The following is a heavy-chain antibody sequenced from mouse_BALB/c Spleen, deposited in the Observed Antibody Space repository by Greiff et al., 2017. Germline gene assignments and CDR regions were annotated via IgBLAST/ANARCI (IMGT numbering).Heavy chain of an antibody. CDR1: GYTFTSYY. V-gene: IGHV1S81*02. CDR2: INPSNGGT. D-gene: IGHD2-14*01. Sequence: QVQLQQSGAELVKPGASVKLSCKASGYTFTSYYMYWVKQRPGQGLEWIGGINPSNGGTNFNEKFKSKATLTVDKSSSTAYMQLSSLTSEDSAVYDCTRCYYRYDDAVFAYWGQGTLVTVSA. CDR3: TRCYYRYDDAVFAY. J-gene: IGHJ3*01.